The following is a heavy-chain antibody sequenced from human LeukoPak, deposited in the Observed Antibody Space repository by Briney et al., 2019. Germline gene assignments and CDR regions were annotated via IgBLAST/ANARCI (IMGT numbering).Heavy chain of an antibody. CDR3: ATEGVAGGGNNY. Sequence: PSETLSLTCTVSGYSISSGYYWGWIRQPPGKGLEWIGSIYHSGSTYYDPSLKSRVTIPLDMSKNQFSLKLNSVTAADTAVYYCATEGVAGGGNNYWGQGTLVTVSS. V-gene: IGHV4-38-2*02. CDR2: IYHSGST. CDR1: GYSISSGYY. J-gene: IGHJ4*02. D-gene: IGHD6-19*01.